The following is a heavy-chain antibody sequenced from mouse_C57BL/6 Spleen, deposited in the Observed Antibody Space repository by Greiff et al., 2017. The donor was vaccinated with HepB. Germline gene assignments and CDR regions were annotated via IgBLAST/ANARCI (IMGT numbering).Heavy chain of an antibody. CDR2: IHPNSGST. CDR3: AKANYEQGFAY. Sequence: QVQLQQPGAELVKPGASVKLSCKASGYTFTSYWMHWVKQRPGQGLEWIGMIHPNSGSTNYNEKFKSKATLTVDKSSSTAYMQLSSLTSEDSAVYYCAKANYEQGFAYWGQGTLVTVSA. V-gene: IGHV1-64*01. J-gene: IGHJ3*01. D-gene: IGHD2-4*01. CDR1: GYTFTSYW.